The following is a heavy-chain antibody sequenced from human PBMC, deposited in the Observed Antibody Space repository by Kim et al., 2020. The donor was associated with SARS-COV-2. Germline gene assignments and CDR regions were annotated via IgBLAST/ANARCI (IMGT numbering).Heavy chain of an antibody. CDR1: GYSFSSFW. V-gene: IGHV5-10-1*01. J-gene: IGHJ4*02. CDR3: ARHGDQYVRSACSD. CDR2: IDPSDSYV. Sequence: GESLKISCKGSGYSFSSFWISWVRQMPGKGLEWLGRIDPSDSYVIYSPSFQGHVTISTDNSLATTYLQWSSLKASDTAMVYCARHGDQYVRSACSDWGQG. D-gene: IGHD3-10*02.